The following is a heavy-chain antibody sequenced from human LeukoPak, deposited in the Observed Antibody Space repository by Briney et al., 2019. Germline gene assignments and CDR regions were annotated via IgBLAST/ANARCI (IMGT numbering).Heavy chain of an antibody. V-gene: IGHV3-48*01. CDR3: ALLTGMATTSNAFDI. D-gene: IGHD5-24*01. Sequence: GSLRLSWAGSGFNFRSYSMNWVRQAPGKGLEWVSYISSSSSTIYYADSVKGRFTISRDNAKNSLYLQMNSLRAEDTAVYYCALLTGMATTSNAFDIWGQGTMVTVSS. J-gene: IGHJ3*02. CDR1: GFNFRSYS. CDR2: ISSSSSTI.